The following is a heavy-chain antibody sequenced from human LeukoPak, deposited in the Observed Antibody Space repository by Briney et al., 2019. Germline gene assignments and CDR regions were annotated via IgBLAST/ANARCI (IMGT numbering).Heavy chain of an antibody. CDR3: ASGPSLGTTHPYFDY. CDR1: GYTFTGYY. Sequence: ASVKVSCKACGYTFTGYYMHWPRQAPGQRLEWMGWINRNNGGTNYAQRFQGRVTMARDTSISTAYMELSRLRFDDTAVYYCASGPSLGTTHPYFDYWGQGTLVTVSS. D-gene: IGHD2-15*01. J-gene: IGHJ4*02. CDR2: INRNNGGT. V-gene: IGHV1-2*02.